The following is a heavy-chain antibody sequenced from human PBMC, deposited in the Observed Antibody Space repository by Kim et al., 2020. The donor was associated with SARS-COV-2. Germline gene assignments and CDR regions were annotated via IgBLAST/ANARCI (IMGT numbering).Heavy chain of an antibody. V-gene: IGHV3-33*01. Sequence: RGSLRLSCAASGFTFSSYGMHWVRQAPGKGLEWVAVIWYDGSNKYYADSVKGRFTISRDNSKNTLYLQMNSLRAEDTAVYYSARDLSYYYGMDVWGQGTT. CDR2: IWYDGSNK. J-gene: IGHJ6*02. CDR3: ARDLSYYYGMDV. CDR1: GFTFSSYG.